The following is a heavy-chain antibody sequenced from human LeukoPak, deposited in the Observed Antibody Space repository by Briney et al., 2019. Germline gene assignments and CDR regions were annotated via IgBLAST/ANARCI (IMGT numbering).Heavy chain of an antibody. CDR3: VRVPEYSSSSGDFDF. J-gene: IGHJ4*02. CDR1: GFTLSSYA. Sequence: GRSLRLSCAASGFTLSSYAIHWVRQAPGKGLEWVAVISYDGSNKYHADSVKGRFTISRDNSKNTLYLQMNSLRIEDTAVYYCVRVPEYSSSSGDFDFWGQGTLVTVSS. CDR2: ISYDGSNK. D-gene: IGHD6-6*01. V-gene: IGHV3-30-3*01.